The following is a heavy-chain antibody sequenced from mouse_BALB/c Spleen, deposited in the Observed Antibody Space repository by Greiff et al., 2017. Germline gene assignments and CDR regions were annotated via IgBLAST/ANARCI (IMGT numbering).Heavy chain of an antibody. J-gene: IGHJ3*01. V-gene: IGHV5-6-5*01. CDR1: GFTFSSYA. Sequence: EVMLVESGGGLVKPGGSLKLSCAASGFTFSSYAMSWVRQTPEKRLEWVASISSGGSTYYPDSVKGRFTISRDNARNILYLQMSSLRSEDTAMYYCARGSRTTVGFAYWGQGTLVTVSA. CDR3: ARGSRTTVGFAY. CDR2: ISSGGST. D-gene: IGHD1-1*01.